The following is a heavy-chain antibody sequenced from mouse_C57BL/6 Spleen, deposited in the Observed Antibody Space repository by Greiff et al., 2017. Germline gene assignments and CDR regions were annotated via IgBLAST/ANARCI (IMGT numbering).Heavy chain of an antibody. CDR3: ARDDGYYLYYYAMDY. V-gene: IGHV1-82*01. CDR1: GYAFSSSW. J-gene: IGHJ4*01. Sequence: VQLQQSGPELVKPGASVKISCKASGYAFSSSWMHWVKQRPGKGLEWIGRIYPGDGDTNYNGKFKGKATLTADKSSSTAYMQLSSLTSEDSAVYFCARDDGYYLYYYAMDYWGQGTSVTVSS. D-gene: IGHD2-3*01. CDR2: IYPGDGDT.